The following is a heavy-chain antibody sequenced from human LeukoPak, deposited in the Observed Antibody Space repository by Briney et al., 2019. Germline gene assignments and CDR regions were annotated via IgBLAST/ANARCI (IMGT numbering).Heavy chain of an antibody. CDR1: GFTFSSYS. V-gene: IGHV3-21*01. Sequence: PGGSLRLSCAASGFTFSSYSMNWVRQAPGKGLEWVSSISSSSSYIYYADSVKGRFTISRDNAKNSLYLQMNSLRAEDTAVYYCARDRAGYYGSGSYSLYAFDIWGQGTMVTVSS. D-gene: IGHD3-10*01. CDR3: ARDRAGYYGSGSYSLYAFDI. J-gene: IGHJ3*02. CDR2: ISSSSSYI.